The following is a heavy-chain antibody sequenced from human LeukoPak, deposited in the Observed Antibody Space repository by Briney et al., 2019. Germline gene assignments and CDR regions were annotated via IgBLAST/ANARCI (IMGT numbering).Heavy chain of an antibody. CDR2: ISPNSGGT. D-gene: IGHD6-19*01. J-gene: IGHJ4*02. Sequence: ASVKVSCKASGYTFTGYYMHWVRQAPGQGLEWMGWISPNSGGTNSAQKFQGRVTMTRDTSISTAYMELSRLRSDDTAVYYCARVMAVAGTVDHWGQGTLVTVSS. CDR1: GYTFTGYY. V-gene: IGHV1-2*02. CDR3: ARVMAVAGTVDH.